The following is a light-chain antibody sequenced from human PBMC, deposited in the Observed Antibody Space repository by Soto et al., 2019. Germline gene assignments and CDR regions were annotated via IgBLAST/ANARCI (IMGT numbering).Light chain of an antibody. CDR1: QTISSW. J-gene: IGKJ1*01. CDR3: QQVNSYPPWT. V-gene: IGKV1-5*01. Sequence: DIQMTQSPSTLSGSVGDRVTITCRASQTISSWLAWYQQKPGKAPKLLIYAASTLQSGVPSRFRGSGSGTDFTLTISSLQPEDFATYYCQQVNSYPPWTFGQGTKVDIK. CDR2: AAS.